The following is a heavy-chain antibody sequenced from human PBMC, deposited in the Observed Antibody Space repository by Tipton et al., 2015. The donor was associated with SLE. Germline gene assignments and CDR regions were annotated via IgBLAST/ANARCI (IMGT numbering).Heavy chain of an antibody. D-gene: IGHD6-19*01. CDR2: IYTSGST. CDR3: ASSGYSSGWYDY. J-gene: IGHJ4*02. Sequence: TLSLTCTVSGGSISSYYWSWIRQPPGKGLEWSGYIYTSGSTNYNPSLKSRVTISVDTSKNQFSLKLSSVTAADTAVYYCASSGYSSGWYDYWGQGTLVTVSS. CDR1: GGSISSYY. V-gene: IGHV4-4*08.